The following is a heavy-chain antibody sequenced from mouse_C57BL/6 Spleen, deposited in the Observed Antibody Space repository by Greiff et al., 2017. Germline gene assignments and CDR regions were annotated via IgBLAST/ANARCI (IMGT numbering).Heavy chain of an antibody. V-gene: IGHV5-2*01. CDR1: EYEFPSHD. D-gene: IGHD2-12*01. CDR2: INSDGGST. CDR3: ARHCYDGYAMGY. Sequence: EVKLQESGGGLVQPGESLKLSCESNEYEFPSHDMSWVRKTPEKRLELVEAINSDGGSTYYPDTMERRFIISIDNNKTTQYLQMSSLTSEDTALYCGARHCYDGYAMGYWGQGTSVTVSS. J-gene: IGHJ4*01.